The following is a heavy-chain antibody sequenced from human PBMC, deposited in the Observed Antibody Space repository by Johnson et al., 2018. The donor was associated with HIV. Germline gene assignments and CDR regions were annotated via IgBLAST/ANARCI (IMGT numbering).Heavy chain of an antibody. J-gene: IGHJ3*02. CDR3: ARAVRDYYDSSGYYYSFAFDI. D-gene: IGHD3-22*01. CDR2: IWYDGSNT. V-gene: IGHV3-33*01. CDR1: GFSFSDYG. Sequence: QVQLVESGGGVVRPGRSLRLSCAASGFSFSDYGMHWVRQAPGKGLEWVAGIWYDGSNTYYVDSVKGLFAISRDNSKNTLYLQMNSLRAEDTAVYYCARAVRDYYDSSGYYYSFAFDIWGQGTMVTVSS.